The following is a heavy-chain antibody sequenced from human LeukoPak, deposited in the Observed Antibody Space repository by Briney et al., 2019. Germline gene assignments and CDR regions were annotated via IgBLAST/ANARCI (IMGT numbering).Heavy chain of an antibody. CDR1: GGSISSYY. V-gene: IGHV4-59*12. CDR2: IYYSGST. CDR3: ATDHNQYYYGSGVSGGWFDP. D-gene: IGHD3-10*01. Sequence: SETLSLTCTVSGGSISSYYWSWIRQPPGKGLEWIGSIYYSGSTYYNPSLKSRVTISVDTSKNQFSLKLSSVTAADTALYYCATDHNQYYYGSGVSGGWFDPWGQGTLVTVSS. J-gene: IGHJ5*02.